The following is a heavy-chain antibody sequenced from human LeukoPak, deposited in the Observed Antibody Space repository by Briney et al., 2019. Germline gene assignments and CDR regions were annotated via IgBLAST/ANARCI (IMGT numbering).Heavy chain of an antibody. J-gene: IGHJ6*03. CDR1: GFTFSNYN. CDR2: ITGSGTYT. Sequence: TGGSLRLSCADSGFTFSNYNMNWVRQAPGKAMEWVSSITGSGTYTFYADSVKGRFTISRDNAKNSLHLQMDSLGPEDTAVYYCARDPYSGNYGTYYYYYMDVWGKGTTVTISS. V-gene: IGHV3-21*01. CDR3: ARDPYSGNYGTYYYYYMDV. D-gene: IGHD1-26*01.